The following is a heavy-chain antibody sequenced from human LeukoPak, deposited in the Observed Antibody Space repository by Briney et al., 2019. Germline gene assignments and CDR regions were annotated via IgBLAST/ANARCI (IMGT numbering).Heavy chain of an antibody. CDR1: GFTFDDYG. CDR2: INWNGGST. V-gene: IGHV3-20*01. CDR3: ARDGIGGSYSAFDI. Sequence: GGSLRLSCAASGFTFDDYGMSWVRQAPGKGLEWVSGINWNGGSTGYADSVKGRFTISRDNAKNSLYLQMNSLRAEDTALYHCARDGIGGSYSAFDIWGQGTMVTVSS. J-gene: IGHJ3*02. D-gene: IGHD1-26*01.